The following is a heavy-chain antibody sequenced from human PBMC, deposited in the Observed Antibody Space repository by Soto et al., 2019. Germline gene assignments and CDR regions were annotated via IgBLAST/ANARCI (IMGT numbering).Heavy chain of an antibody. CDR2: VKSKADGGSG. D-gene: IGHD2-2*01. Sequence: PGGSLRLSCAASGFPFNNAWINWVRQGPGKGLEWVGRVKSKADGGSGDYAAPVKGRFVVSRDDSKDIVYLQMNSLKIGDTGVYYCTTDSRTALPEVRFDYWGHGTQVTVSS. V-gene: IGHV3-15*07. CDR3: TTDSRTALPEVRFDY. CDR1: GFPFNNAW. J-gene: IGHJ4*01.